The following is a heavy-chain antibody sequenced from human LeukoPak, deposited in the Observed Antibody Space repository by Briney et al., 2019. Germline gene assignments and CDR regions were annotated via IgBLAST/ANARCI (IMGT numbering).Heavy chain of an antibody. CDR1: GFTFSSYS. CDR2: ISPDGNYI. V-gene: IGHV3-23*01. J-gene: IGHJ4*02. Sequence: QSGGSLRLSCAAFGFTFSSYSMNWVRQTPGTGLAWLSAISPDGNYIYYADSVKGRFTTSRDNSKNTLYLQMTSLRVEDTAVYFCVSQRDHRVAVAGSFDNWGQGTLISVSP. D-gene: IGHD6-19*01. CDR3: VSQRDHRVAVAGSFDN.